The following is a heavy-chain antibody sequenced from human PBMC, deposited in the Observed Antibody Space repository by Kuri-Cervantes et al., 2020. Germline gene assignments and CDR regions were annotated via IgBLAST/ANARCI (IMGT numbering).Heavy chain of an antibody. Sequence: ASVKVSCKASGGTFSSYAISWVRQAPGQGLEWMGWINPNSGATNYVQKFQGWVTMTRDTSISTAYMELSRLKSDDTAVYYCARVRGGTDWNDWFDPWGQGTLVTVSS. D-gene: IGHD1-1*01. J-gene: IGHJ5*02. CDR1: GGTFSSYA. V-gene: IGHV1-2*04. CDR3: ARVRGGTDWNDWFDP. CDR2: INPNSGAT.